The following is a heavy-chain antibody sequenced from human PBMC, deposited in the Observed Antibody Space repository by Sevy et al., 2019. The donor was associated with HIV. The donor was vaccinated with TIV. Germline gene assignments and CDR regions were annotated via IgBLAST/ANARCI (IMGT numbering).Heavy chain of an antibody. CDR1: GDSVSSNSAA. CDR2: TYYRSMWYY. Sequence: SQTLSLTCAISGDSVSSNSAAWNWIRQSPSRGLEWLGWTYYRSMWYYDYAGSVKSRISINPDTSKNQFSLQLNSVTPEDTAVYYCARRKDHAMDVWGQGTTVTVSS. V-gene: IGHV6-1*01. J-gene: IGHJ6*02. CDR3: ARRKDHAMDV.